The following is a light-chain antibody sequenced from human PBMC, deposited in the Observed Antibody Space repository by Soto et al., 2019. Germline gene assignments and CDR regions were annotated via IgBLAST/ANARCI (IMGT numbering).Light chain of an antibody. CDR3: QSYDSSLSGYV. J-gene: IGLJ1*01. Sequence: VLTQPPSVSGAPGQRVTISCTGSGSNIGAGYDVHWYQHLPGTAPKLLIYSNRNRPSGVPDRFSGSKSGTSASLAITGLQAEDEADYYCQSYDSSLSGYVFGTGTKVTVL. CDR1: GSNIGAGYD. V-gene: IGLV1-40*01. CDR2: SNR.